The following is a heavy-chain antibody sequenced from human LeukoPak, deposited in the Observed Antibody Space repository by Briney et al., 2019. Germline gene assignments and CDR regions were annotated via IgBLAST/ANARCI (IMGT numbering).Heavy chain of an antibody. D-gene: IGHD6-19*01. CDR2: ISSSSSYI. J-gene: IGHJ4*02. CDR3: ASSTDSRGLDY. V-gene: IGHV3-21*01. Sequence: GGSLRLSCTTSGFTFNNYAMSWVRQVPGKGLEWVSSISSSSSYIYYADSVKGRFTISRDNAKNSLYLQMNSLRAEDTAVYYCASSTDSRGLDYWGQGTLVTVSS. CDR1: GFTFNNYA.